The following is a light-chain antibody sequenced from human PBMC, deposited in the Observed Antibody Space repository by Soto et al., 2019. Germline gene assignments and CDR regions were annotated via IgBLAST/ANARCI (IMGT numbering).Light chain of an antibody. J-gene: IGLJ1*01. Sequence: QSVLTQPASVSGSPGQSITISCTGTSSDVGTYNYVSWYQHHPGKAPKLIIYEVSNRPSGVSNRFSGSKSGSTASLTISGLQADDEADYYCCSYAGSSTPYVFGTGTKVTVL. CDR1: SSDVGTYNY. CDR3: CSYAGSSTPYV. V-gene: IGLV2-14*01. CDR2: EVS.